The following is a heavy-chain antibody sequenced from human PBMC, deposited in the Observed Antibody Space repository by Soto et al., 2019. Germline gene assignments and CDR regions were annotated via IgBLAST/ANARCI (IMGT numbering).Heavy chain of an antibody. D-gene: IGHD6-13*01. J-gene: IGHJ4*02. CDR1: GFTFSIYA. CDR3: AKATRGGAATLIRDY. CDR2: ISGSGGST. Sequence: EVQLLESGGGLVQPGGSLRLSCAAAGFTFSIYAMSWVRQAPGKGLEWVSAISGSGGSTYYADSVKGRFTISRDNSKNTRYLQMNSLRADDTGVYYCAKATRGGAATLIRDYWGQGTLVTVSS. V-gene: IGHV3-23*01.